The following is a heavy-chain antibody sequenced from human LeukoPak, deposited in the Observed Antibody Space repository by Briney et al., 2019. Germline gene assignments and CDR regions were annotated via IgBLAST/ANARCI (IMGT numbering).Heavy chain of an antibody. J-gene: IGHJ4*02. V-gene: IGHV3-23*01. Sequence: GGSLRLSCAASGFTFRNYAMTWVRQAPGKGLKWVSAISGSGGDSTYYADSVRGRFTISRDNSKNTLYPQMNSLRVEDTAVYYCVKGLQWELPFDCWGQETLVTVSS. CDR3: VKGLQWELPFDC. CDR2: ISGSGGDST. CDR1: GFTFRNYA. D-gene: IGHD4-23*01.